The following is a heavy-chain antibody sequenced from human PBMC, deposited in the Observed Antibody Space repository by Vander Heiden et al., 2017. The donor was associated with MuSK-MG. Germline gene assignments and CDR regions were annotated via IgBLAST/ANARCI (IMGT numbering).Heavy chain of an antibody. D-gene: IGHD5-12*01. J-gene: IGHJ4*02. Sequence: SWIRQPPGKGLEWIGEINHRGSTNDNPSLKSRVTISVYTSKNQLSMKMRSVTAADTAVYDCASEKVAGDYWGQGTMVTVSS. CDR2: INHRGST. CDR3: ASEKVAGDY. V-gene: IGHV4-34*01.